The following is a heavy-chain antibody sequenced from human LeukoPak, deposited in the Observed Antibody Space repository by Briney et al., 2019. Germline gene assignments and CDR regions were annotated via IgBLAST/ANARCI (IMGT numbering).Heavy chain of an antibody. CDR1: GYSISSGYY. Sequence: SETLSLTCTVSGYSISSGYYWGWIRQPPGKGLEWIGTIYHSGSTYYNPSLKSRVTISVDTSKNQFSLKLSSVPAADTAVYYCARGHYDSSGYYYYRAFDIWGQGTMVTVSS. CDR2: IYHSGST. CDR3: ARGHYDSSGYYYYRAFDI. V-gene: IGHV4-38-2*02. J-gene: IGHJ3*02. D-gene: IGHD3-22*01.